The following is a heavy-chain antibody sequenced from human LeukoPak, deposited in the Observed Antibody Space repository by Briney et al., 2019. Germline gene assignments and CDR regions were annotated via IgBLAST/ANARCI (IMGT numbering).Heavy chain of an antibody. CDR1: GFTFSSYW. J-gene: IGHJ6*03. V-gene: IGHV3-7*01. CDR2: IKQDGSEK. D-gene: IGHD3-9*01. CDR3: ARDRVLRYFDWLTPNYYYYYMDV. Sequence: GGSLRLSCAASGFTFSSYWMSWVRQAPGKGLEWVANIKQDGSEKYYVDSVKGRFTISRDNAKSSLYLQMNSLRAEDTAVYYCARDRVLRYFDWLTPNYYYYYMDVWGKGTTVTISS.